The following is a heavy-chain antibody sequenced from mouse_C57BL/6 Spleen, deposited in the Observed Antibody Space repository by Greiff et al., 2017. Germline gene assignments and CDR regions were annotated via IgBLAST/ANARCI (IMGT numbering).Heavy chain of an antibody. CDR3: ARCGSSFYYYAMDY. CDR1: GYSFTGYF. Sequence: VQLQQSGPELVKPGDSVKISCKASGYSFTGYFMNWVMQSHGKSLEWIGRINPYNGDTFYNQKFKGKATLTVDKSSSTAHMELRSLTSEDSAVYYCARCGSSFYYYAMDYWGKGTSVTVSS. V-gene: IGHV1-20*01. CDR2: INPYNGDT. J-gene: IGHJ4*01. D-gene: IGHD1-1*01.